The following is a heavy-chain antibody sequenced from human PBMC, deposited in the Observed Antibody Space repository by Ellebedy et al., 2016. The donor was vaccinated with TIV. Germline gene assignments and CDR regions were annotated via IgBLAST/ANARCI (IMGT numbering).Heavy chain of an antibody. Sequence: SETLSLTCTVSGGSISSYYWNWIRQPPGKGLEWIGYIYSSGSTNYNPPLKSRVTISVDTSKSQFSLRLTSVTAADTAVYYCARVGSDLVTVDEYHYYMDAWGKGTTVTVSS. CDR1: GGSISSYY. J-gene: IGHJ6*03. D-gene: IGHD4-23*01. V-gene: IGHV4-59*01. CDR2: IYSSGST. CDR3: ARVGSDLVTVDEYHYYMDA.